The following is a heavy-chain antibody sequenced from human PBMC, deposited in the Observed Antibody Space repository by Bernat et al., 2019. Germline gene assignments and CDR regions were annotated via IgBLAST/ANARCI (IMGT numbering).Heavy chain of an antibody. CDR1: GFTLSSYA. D-gene: IGHD1-26*01. V-gene: IGHV3-30-3*01. CDR2: ISDDGSNK. J-gene: IGHJ4*02. CDR3: ARGSGRYFRNFDY. Sequence: VQLVESGGGVVQPGRSLRLSCAASGFTLSSYAMHWVRQAPGQGLEWVAVISDDGSNKYYADSVKGRFTISRDKSKNTLYLQMNSLRAEDTAVYYCARGSGRYFRNFDYWGQGTLVTVSS.